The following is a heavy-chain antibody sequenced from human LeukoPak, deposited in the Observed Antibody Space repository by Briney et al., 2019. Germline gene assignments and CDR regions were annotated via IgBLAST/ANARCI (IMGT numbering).Heavy chain of an antibody. V-gene: IGHV3-23*01. Sequence: GGSLRLSCAASGFSFSSHGMSWVRQAPGKGLEWVSAISGSGGRTDYADSVKGRFTISRDNSKNTLYLQMNSLRGEDTAVYYCARVVVSSSSDYFDYWGQGTLVIVSS. J-gene: IGHJ4*02. D-gene: IGHD6-6*01. CDR2: ISGSGGRT. CDR3: ARVVVSSSSDYFDY. CDR1: GFSFSSHG.